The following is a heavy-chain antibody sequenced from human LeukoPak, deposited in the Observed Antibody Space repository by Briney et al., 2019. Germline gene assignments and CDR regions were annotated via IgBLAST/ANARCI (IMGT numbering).Heavy chain of an antibody. D-gene: IGHD3-10*01. CDR2: ISGYNGNT. CDR1: GYTFTRHG. CDR3: ARDSLYYGSGSYLGFDP. J-gene: IGHJ5*02. Sequence: SVRVSCKASGYTFTRHGISWVRQAPGQGLEWMGWISGYNGNTNYAEKLQGRVTMTTDTSTSTVYMELRSLRSDDTAVYYCARDSLYYGSGSYLGFDPWGQGTLVTVSS. V-gene: IGHV1-18*01.